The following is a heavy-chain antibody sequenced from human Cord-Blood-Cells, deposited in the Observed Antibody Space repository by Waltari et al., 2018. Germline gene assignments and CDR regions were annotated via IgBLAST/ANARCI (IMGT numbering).Heavy chain of an antibody. CDR2: IYYSGST. D-gene: IGHD2-2*01. V-gene: IGHV4-59*01. Sequence: QVQLQESGPGLVKPSETLSLTCTVSGCSISSYHWSWIRQPPGKGLEWIGYIYYSGSTNYNPSLKSRVTISVDTSKNQFSLKLSSVTAADTAVYYCARGGGYCSSTSCYAFDIWGQGTMVTVSS. CDR1: GCSISSYH. J-gene: IGHJ3*02. CDR3: ARGGGYCSSTSCYAFDI.